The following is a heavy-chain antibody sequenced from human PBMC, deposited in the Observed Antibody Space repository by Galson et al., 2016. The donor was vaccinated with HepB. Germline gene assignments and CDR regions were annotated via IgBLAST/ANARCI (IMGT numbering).Heavy chain of an antibody. Sequence: SLRLSCAASGFTFSNSGVNWVRQAPGKGLQWVSYISSALSPIYYADSVMGRFSISRDNAKNSVYLQMNSLRDEDTAVYYCARELVRSASDLWGQGTMVTVSS. V-gene: IGHV3-48*02. CDR1: GFTFSNSG. J-gene: IGHJ3*01. CDR3: ARELVRSASDL. CDR2: ISSALSPI. D-gene: IGHD1-26*01.